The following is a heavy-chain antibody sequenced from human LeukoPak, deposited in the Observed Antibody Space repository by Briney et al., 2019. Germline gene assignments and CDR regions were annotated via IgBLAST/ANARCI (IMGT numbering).Heavy chain of an antibody. J-gene: IGHJ4*02. CDR2: ISSSSSTI. V-gene: IGHV3-48*01. CDR1: GFTFSSYS. D-gene: IGHD1-26*01. Sequence: GGSLRLSCAASGFTFSSYSMNWVRQAPGKGLEWVSYISSSSSTIYYADSVEGRFTISRDNSKNTLDLQMTGLRAEDTAVYYCARERGRGRDSPWFDYWGQGTLVTVSS. CDR3: ARERGRGRDSPWFDY.